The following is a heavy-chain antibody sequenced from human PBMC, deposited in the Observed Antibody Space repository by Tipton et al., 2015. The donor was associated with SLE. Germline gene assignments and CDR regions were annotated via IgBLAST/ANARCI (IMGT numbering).Heavy chain of an antibody. CDR3: ARRARGLCISCQGAFDI. J-gene: IGHJ3*02. Sequence: QVQLVQSGAEVKKPGASVKVFCKAYGYTFTSHQIHWVRQAPGQGLEWMGIIDPNSVYTNYTQTFQGRLSLTRDTSTSTVSMELSSLTSEDTAVYFCARRARGLCISCQGAFDIWGQGTPVTVSS. V-gene: IGHV1-46*01. CDR2: IDPNSVYT. CDR1: GYTFTSHQ. D-gene: IGHD2-2*01.